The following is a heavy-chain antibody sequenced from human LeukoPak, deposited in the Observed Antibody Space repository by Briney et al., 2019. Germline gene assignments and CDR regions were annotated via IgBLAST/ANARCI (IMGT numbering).Heavy chain of an antibody. J-gene: IGHJ4*02. CDR2: IYYSGST. V-gene: IGHV4-59*01. Sequence: SETLSLTCTVSGGSISSYYWSWIRQPPGKGLEWIGYIYYSGSTNYNPSLKSRVTISVDTSKNQFSLKLSSVTAADTAVYYCARDRYYGSGSYYDWGQGTLVTVSS. CDR3: ARDRYYGSGSYYD. D-gene: IGHD3-10*01. CDR1: GGSISSYY.